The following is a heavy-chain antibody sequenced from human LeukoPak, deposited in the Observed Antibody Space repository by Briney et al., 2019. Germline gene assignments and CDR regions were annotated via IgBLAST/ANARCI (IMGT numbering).Heavy chain of an antibody. Sequence: PGGSLRLSCADSGYTFCSYSMNWVRQAPGKGLEWVSYISSSSSTIYCADSVKGRFTISRDNAKNSLYLQMNSLRAEDAAVYYCAREHYDFWSGRNNWFDPWGQGTLVTVSS. V-gene: IGHV3-48*01. D-gene: IGHD3-3*01. J-gene: IGHJ5*02. CDR1: GYTFCSYS. CDR2: ISSSSSTI. CDR3: AREHYDFWSGRNNWFDP.